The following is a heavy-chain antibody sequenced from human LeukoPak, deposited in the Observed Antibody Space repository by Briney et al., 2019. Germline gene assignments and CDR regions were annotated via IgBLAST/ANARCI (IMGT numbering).Heavy chain of an antibody. CDR3: ARGPYYYGSVGHPDI. Sequence: QPGGSLRLSCGASGFSFISYWMHWVRQTPEKRLVWVSYIDPYGGDTNYADSVKGRFTISRDNDKNTLYLQMNSLRVDDTAVYFCARGPYYYGSVGHPDIWGHGTMVTVSS. CDR2: IDPYGGDT. V-gene: IGHV3-74*01. J-gene: IGHJ3*02. CDR1: GFSFISYW. D-gene: IGHD2-15*01.